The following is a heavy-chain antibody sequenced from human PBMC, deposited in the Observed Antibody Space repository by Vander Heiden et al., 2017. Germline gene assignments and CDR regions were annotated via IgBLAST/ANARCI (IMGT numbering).Heavy chain of an antibody. CDR1: GFTFRRYN. V-gene: IGHV3-21*01. Sequence: EVQLVESGGGLVKPGGSLRLSCVASGFTFRRYNMNWVRRDPGKGLEWVSSIDSSPATYIYYADSVKGRFTISRDNAKNSLYLQMNSLRVEDTAVYYCARAPYYYGPHYYGMDVWGQGTTVTVSS. D-gene: IGHD3-10*01. J-gene: IGHJ6*02. CDR2: IDSSPATYI. CDR3: ARAPYYYGPHYYGMDV.